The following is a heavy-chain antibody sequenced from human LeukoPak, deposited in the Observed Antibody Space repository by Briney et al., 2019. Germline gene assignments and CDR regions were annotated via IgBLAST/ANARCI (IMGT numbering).Heavy chain of an antibody. CDR3: ARGTTTKYYFDY. J-gene: IGHJ4*02. V-gene: IGHV4-34*01. CDR1: GGSLSGYY. Sequence: SQTLSLTCAVYGGSLSGYYWSWIRQPPGKGLEWIGEINHSVSTNYHTSLKSRVTISVDTSKNQFCLELSSVTAADTAVYYCARGTTTKYYFDYWGQGTLVTVSS. CDR2: INHSVST. D-gene: IGHD1-7*01.